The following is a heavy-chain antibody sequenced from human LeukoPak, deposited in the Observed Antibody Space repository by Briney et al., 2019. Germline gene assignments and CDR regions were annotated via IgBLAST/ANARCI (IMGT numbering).Heavy chain of an antibody. J-gene: IGHJ3*02. D-gene: IGHD3-3*01. V-gene: IGHV3-23*01. CDR2: IRSSGDNT. CDR3: AKVEWPDAFSI. CDR1: GFTYSSYA. Sequence: GGSLRLSCVASGFTYSSYAMTWVCQAPGKGLEWVSLIRSSGDNTYYADSVEGRFTISRDNSKNTLFLQMNSLRAEDTAIYYCAKVEWPDAFSIWGQGTMVTVSS.